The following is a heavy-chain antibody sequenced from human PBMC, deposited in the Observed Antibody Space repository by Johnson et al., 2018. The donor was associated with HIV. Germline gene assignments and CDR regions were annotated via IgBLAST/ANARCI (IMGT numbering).Heavy chain of an antibody. CDR3: ARVRRSGWYDNDAFDI. CDR2: ISSSGSTI. J-gene: IGHJ3*02. Sequence: QVQLVESGGGLIQPGGSLRLSCAASGFTFSDYYMSWIRQAPGKGLEWVSYISSSGSTIYYADSVKGRFPISRDNAKNSLYLQMNSLRAEDTAVYYCARVRRSGWYDNDAFDIWGQGTMVTVSS. V-gene: IGHV3-11*04. CDR1: GFTFSDYY. D-gene: IGHD6-19*01.